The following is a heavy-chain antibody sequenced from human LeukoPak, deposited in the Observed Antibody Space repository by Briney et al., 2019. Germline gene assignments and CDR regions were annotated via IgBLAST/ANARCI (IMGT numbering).Heavy chain of an antibody. CDR1: GGSISSSSYY. Sequence: PSETLSLTCTVSGGSISSSSYYWGWIRQPPGKGLEWIGYIYYSGSTNYNPSLKSRVTISVDTSKNQFSLKLSSVTAADTAVYYCARDQVAAAGDFYWYFDLWGRGTLVTVSS. CDR3: ARDQVAAAGDFYWYFDL. CDR2: IYYSGST. J-gene: IGHJ2*01. V-gene: IGHV4-61*01. D-gene: IGHD6-13*01.